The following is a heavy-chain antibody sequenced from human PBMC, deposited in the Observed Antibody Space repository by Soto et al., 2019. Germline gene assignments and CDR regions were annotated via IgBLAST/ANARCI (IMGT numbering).Heavy chain of an antibody. J-gene: IGHJ2*01. CDR2: VYYSGSS. CDR3: ARMSYYYDKWYFDL. CDR1: GGSINNDDFY. Sequence: PSATLSLTCSVSGGSINNDDFYLRWLRQTPWKFLQWIGYVYYSGSSDCIPSLKSRLSMSIDKSKNQFTLKLSSVTAADTAIYYCARMSYYYDKWYFDLWGRGTLVTVSS. D-gene: IGHD3-22*01. V-gene: IGHV4-30-4*01.